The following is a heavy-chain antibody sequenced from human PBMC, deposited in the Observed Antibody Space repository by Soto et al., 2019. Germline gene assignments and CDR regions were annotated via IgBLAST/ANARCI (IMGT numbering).Heavy chain of an antibody. D-gene: IGHD3-9*01. J-gene: IGHJ6*02. CDR3: ARRRKFDYYYYYGMDV. CDR1: GYTFTSYY. Sequence: GASVKVSCKASGYTFTSYYMHWVRQAPGQGLEWMGIINPSGGSTSYAQKFQGRVTMTRDTSTSTVYMELSSLRPEDTAVYYCARRRKFDYYYYYGMDVWGQGTTVTVSS. CDR2: INPSGGST. V-gene: IGHV1-46*01.